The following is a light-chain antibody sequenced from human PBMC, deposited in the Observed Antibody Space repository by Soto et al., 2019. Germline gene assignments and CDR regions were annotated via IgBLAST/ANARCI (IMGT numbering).Light chain of an antibody. CDR1: QSISSY. J-gene: IGKJ5*01. V-gene: IGKV1-39*01. CDR3: QQYNNWS. CDR2: AAS. Sequence: DIQMTQSPSSLSASVGGRVTITCRASQSISSYLNWYQQKPGKAPKLLIYAASSLQSGVPSRFSGSGSGTDFTLTISSLQPEDFAVYYCQQYNNWSFGQGPRLEIK.